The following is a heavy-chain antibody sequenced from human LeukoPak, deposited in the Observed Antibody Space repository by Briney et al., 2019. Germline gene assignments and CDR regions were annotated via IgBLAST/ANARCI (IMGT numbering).Heavy chain of an antibody. J-gene: IGHJ4*02. V-gene: IGHV4-59*08. CDR2: IYYSGST. D-gene: IGHD3-10*01. CDR3: ARGHSYYDSGSYSNVDY. CDR1: GGSISSYY. Sequence: SETLSLTCTVSGGSISSYYWSWIRQTPGKGLEWIGDIYYSGSTNYNPSLKSRVTISVDTSKNQFSLKLSSVTAADTAVYYCARGHSYYDSGSYSNVDYWGQGTLVTVSS.